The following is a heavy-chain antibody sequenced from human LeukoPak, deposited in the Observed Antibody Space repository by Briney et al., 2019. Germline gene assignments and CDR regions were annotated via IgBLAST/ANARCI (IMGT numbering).Heavy chain of an antibody. V-gene: IGHV4-59*01. Sequence: SETLSLTCTVSGGSISSYYWSWIRQPPGKGLEWIGYIYYSGSTNYNPSLKSRVTISVDTSKNQFSLKLSSVTAADTAVYYCARTYCGGDCYSQAEYLQHWGQGTLVTVSS. CDR3: ARTYCGGDCYSQAEYLQH. CDR1: GGSISSYY. J-gene: IGHJ1*01. D-gene: IGHD2-21*02. CDR2: IYYSGST.